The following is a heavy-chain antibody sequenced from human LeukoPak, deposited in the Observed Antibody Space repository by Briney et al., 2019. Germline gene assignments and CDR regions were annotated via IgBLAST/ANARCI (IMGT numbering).Heavy chain of an antibody. CDR2: IIPIFGTA. J-gene: IGHJ6*02. CDR3: ARGPWYNRMDV. V-gene: IGHV1-69*01. Sequence: SVKVSSKASGGTFTSYAISWVRQAPGQGLEWMGGIIPIFGTANHAQKFQGRVTITADESTSTAYMELSSLRSEDTAVYYCARGPWYNRMDVWGQGTTVTVSS. CDR1: GGTFTSYA.